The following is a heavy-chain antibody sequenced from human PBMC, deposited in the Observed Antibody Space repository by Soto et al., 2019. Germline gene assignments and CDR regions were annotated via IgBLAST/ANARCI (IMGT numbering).Heavy chain of an antibody. V-gene: IGHV4-31*03. CDR3: ARYGSGTYYPTTFDF. CDR2: IYYSGST. CDR1: GGSISSAGYN. J-gene: IGHJ4*02. Sequence: QVQLQESGPGLVKPSQTLSLTCTVSGGSISSAGYNWSWIRQHPGKGLEWIGYIYYSGSTYYNPYLDTRGTXSXAXSXXQFSLKLYSVTAADTAVYYCARYGSGTYYPTTFDFWGQGTLVTVSS. D-gene: IGHD3-10*01.